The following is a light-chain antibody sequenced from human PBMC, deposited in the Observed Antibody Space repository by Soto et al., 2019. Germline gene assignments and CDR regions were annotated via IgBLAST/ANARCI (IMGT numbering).Light chain of an antibody. CDR1: SSNIGAGYD. V-gene: IGLV1-40*01. CDR2: GNS. CDR3: QSYDSSLSAVV. Sequence: QSVLTQPPSVSGAPGQRVTISCTGSSSNIGAGYDVHWYQQLPGTAPKLLIYGNSNRPSAVPDRFSGSKSGTSASLAITGLQAEDEADYYCQSYDSSLSAVVFGGGTKVTFL. J-gene: IGLJ2*01.